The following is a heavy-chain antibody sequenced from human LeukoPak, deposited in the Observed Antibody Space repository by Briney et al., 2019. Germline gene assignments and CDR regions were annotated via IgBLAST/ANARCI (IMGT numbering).Heavy chain of an antibody. CDR3: ARDPYSSGWYSAAGAKYYYYGMDV. J-gene: IGHJ6*02. CDR1: GGSISSSSYY. CDR2: IYYSGST. V-gene: IGHV4-39*07. D-gene: IGHD6-19*01. Sequence: SETLSLTCTVSGGSISSSSYYWGWIRQPSGKGLEWIGSIYYSGSTYYNPSLKSRVTISVDTSKNQFSLKLSSVTAADTAVYYCARDPYSSGWYSAAGAKYYYYGMDVWGQGTTVTVSS.